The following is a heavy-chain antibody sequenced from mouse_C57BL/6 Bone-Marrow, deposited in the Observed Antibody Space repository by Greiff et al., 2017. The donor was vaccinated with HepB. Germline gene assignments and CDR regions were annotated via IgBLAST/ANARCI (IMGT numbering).Heavy chain of an antibody. V-gene: IGHV1-69*01. CDR3: ASHYDYEPYFDV. Sequence: QVQLQQPGAELVMPGASVKLSCKASGYTFTSYWMHWVKQRPGQGLEWIGEIDPSDSYTNYNQKFKGKSTLTVDKSSSTAYMQLSSLTSEDSAVYYCASHYDYEPYFDVWGTGTTVTVSS. CDR2: IDPSDSYT. CDR1: GYTFTSYW. D-gene: IGHD2-4*01. J-gene: IGHJ1*03.